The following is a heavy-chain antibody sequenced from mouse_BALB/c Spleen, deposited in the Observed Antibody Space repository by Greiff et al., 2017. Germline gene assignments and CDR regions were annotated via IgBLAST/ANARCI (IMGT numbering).Heavy chain of an antibody. CDR1: GFTFSSYG. CDR3: ARYDGYDGGFGY. Sequence: EVQLVESGGGLVQPGGSLKLSCAASGFTFSSYGMSWVRQTPDKRLELVATINSYGGSTYYPDSVKGRFTISRDNAKNTLYLQMCSLKSEDTAMYYGARYDGYDGGFGYWGQGTTLTVSS. V-gene: IGHV5-6-3*01. J-gene: IGHJ2*01. CDR2: INSYGGST. D-gene: IGHD2-3*01.